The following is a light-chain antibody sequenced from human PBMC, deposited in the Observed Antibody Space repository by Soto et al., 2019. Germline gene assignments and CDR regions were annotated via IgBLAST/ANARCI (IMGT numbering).Light chain of an antibody. Sequence: EIVLTQSPATLSLSPGERATLSCRASQSVSRDLAWYPQKPGQAPRLLIYDASNRATGIPARFSGSGSGTDFTLTISSLEPEDFAVYYCQQRSNLPWEYTFGQGTKLEIK. J-gene: IGKJ2*01. V-gene: IGKV3-11*01. CDR3: QQRSNLPWEYT. CDR2: DAS. CDR1: QSVSRD.